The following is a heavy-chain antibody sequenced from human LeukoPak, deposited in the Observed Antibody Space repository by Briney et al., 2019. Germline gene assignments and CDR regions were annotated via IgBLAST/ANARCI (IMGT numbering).Heavy chain of an antibody. CDR1: GITFNNYA. J-gene: IGHJ5*02. CDR2: IGFGDDSA. D-gene: IGHD3-9*01. CDR3: AKDPTSVGGRHDWLLDS. V-gene: IGHV3-23*01. Sequence: PGGSLRLSCAASGITFNNYAMSWVRQAPGKGLEWVSTIGFGDDSAYYADSVKGRFTISRDNSKNTLYLQMNYLRAEDTAVYYCAKDPTSVGGRHDWLLDSWGQGTLVTVSS.